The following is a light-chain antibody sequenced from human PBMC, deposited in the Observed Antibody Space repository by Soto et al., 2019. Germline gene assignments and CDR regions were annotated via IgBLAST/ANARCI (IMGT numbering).Light chain of an antibody. CDR2: DVS. Sequence: QSALTQPRSVSGSPGQSVTISCTGTSSDVGGYNYVSWYQQHPGKAPQLMIYDVSKRPSGVPDRFSGSNSGNTASLTISELQAEDEADYYCCSYAGSYTYVFGTGTKLTVL. J-gene: IGLJ1*01. CDR1: SSDVGGYNY. V-gene: IGLV2-11*01. CDR3: CSYAGSYTYV.